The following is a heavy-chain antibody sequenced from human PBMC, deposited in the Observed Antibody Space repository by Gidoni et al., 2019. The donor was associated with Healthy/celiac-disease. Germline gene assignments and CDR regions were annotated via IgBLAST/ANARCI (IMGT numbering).Heavy chain of an antibody. CDR2: IIPIFGTA. Sequence: QVQLVQSGAAVTKPGSSVKVSCKASGGTFSSYAISWVRQAPGQGLEWMGGIIPIFGTANYAQKFQGRVTITADESTSTAYMELSSLRSEDTAVYYCARVKGLTYYYDSSGYSQWGQGTLVTVSS. D-gene: IGHD3-22*01. V-gene: IGHV1-69*01. J-gene: IGHJ4*02. CDR3: ARVKGLTYYYDSSGYSQ. CDR1: GGTFSSYA.